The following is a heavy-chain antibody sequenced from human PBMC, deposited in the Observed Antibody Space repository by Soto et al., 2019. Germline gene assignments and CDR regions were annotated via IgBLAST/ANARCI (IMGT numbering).Heavy chain of an antibody. CDR1: GGSFSGYY. CDR3: ARRRYGRQQLVPRYYYYYMDV. J-gene: IGHJ6*03. D-gene: IGHD6-13*01. V-gene: IGHV4-34*01. CDR2: INHSGST. Sequence: SETLSLTCAVYGGSFSGYYWSWIRQPPGKGLEWIGEINHSGSTNYNPSLKSRVTISVDTSKNQFSLKLSSVTAADTAVYYCARRRYGRQQLVPRYYYYYMDVWGKGTTVTVSS.